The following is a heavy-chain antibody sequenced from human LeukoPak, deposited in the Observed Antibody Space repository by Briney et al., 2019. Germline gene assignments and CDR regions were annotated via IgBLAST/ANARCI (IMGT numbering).Heavy chain of an antibody. V-gene: IGHV5-51*01. CDR3: ARVGAPANWMDV. Sequence: GASPQISSKGSGSIFTGYCFGWVRQVPGKGLEWMGIIYPGDSDTRYSPSFQGQVTISADKSISTASLQWRTLKASNTAMYSCARVGAPANWMDVWGQGTTVTVSS. J-gene: IGHJ6*02. CDR2: IYPGDSDT. D-gene: IGHD1-1*01. CDR1: GSIFTGYC.